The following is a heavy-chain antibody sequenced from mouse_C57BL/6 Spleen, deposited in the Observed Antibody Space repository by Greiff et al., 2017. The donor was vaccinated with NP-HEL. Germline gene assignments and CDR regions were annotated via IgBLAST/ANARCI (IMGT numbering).Heavy chain of an antibody. Sequence: QVQLKQSGAELMKPGASVKLSCKATGYTFTGYWIEWVKQRPGHGLEWIGEILPGSGSTNYNEKFKGKATFTADTSSNTAYMQLSSLTTEDSAIYYCARKGVIYDGYYDAMDYWGQGTSVTVSS. V-gene: IGHV1-9*01. D-gene: IGHD2-3*01. CDR2: ILPGSGST. J-gene: IGHJ4*01. CDR1: GYTFTGYW. CDR3: ARKGVIYDGYYDAMDY.